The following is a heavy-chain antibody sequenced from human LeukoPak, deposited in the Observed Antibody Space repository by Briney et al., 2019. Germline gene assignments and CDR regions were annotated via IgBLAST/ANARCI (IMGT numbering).Heavy chain of an antibody. Sequence: GGSLRLSCAAPGFTFSSYSMNWVRQAPGKGLEWVSSISSSSSYIYYADSVKGRFTISRDNAKNSLYLQMNSLRAEDTAVYYCARDPGYCGGDCYSKFDYWGQGTLVTVSS. CDR3: ARDPGYCGGDCYSKFDY. CDR1: GFTFSSYS. V-gene: IGHV3-21*01. CDR2: ISSSSSYI. J-gene: IGHJ4*02. D-gene: IGHD2-21*02.